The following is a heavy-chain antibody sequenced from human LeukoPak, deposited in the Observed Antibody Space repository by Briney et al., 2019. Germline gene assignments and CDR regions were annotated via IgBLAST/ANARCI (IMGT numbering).Heavy chain of an antibody. Sequence: GGSLRLSCAASGFTFSNAWMSWVRQAPGKGLEWVSSISSSSSYIYYADSVKGRFTISRDNAKKSMYLEMNSLRAEDTAVFYCARDSTPRGGVGLDYWGQGTLVTVSS. CDR3: ARDSTPRGGVGLDY. CDR2: ISSSSSYI. J-gene: IGHJ4*02. CDR1: GFTFSNAW. V-gene: IGHV3-21*01. D-gene: IGHD3-16*01.